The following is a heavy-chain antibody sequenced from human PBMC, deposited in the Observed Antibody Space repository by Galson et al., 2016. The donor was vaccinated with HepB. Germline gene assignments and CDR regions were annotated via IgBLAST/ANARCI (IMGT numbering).Heavy chain of an antibody. V-gene: IGHV3-30*18. Sequence: SLRLSCAASGFTFNRLGMHWVRQAPGKGLEWVAADSMDGRRKFYADSVKGRFTISRDNSNNMLFLQMSSLRVDDTAVYYCAKRHEYCPPVGCSVDYWGQGTLVSVSS. J-gene: IGHJ4*02. D-gene: IGHD2/OR15-2a*01. CDR2: DSMDGRRK. CDR3: AKRHEYCPPVGCSVDY. CDR1: GFTFNRLG.